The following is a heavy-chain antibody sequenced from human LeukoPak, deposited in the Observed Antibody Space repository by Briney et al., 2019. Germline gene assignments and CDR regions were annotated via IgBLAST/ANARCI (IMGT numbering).Heavy chain of an antibody. CDR1: GVSISSYY. J-gene: IGHJ4*02. D-gene: IGHD1-26*01. V-gene: IGHV4-59*08. CDR3: ARQGRGQSGSYDY. CDR2: IYYSGST. Sequence: PSETLSLTCTVSGVSISSYYWSWLRQPPGKGLEWIGYIYYSGSTNYNPSLKSRVTISVDTSKNQFSLKLSSVTAADTAVYYCARQGRGQSGSYDYWGQGTLVTVSS.